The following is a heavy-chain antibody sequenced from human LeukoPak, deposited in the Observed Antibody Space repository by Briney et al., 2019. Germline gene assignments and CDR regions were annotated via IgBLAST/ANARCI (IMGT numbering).Heavy chain of an antibody. CDR3: ARVPITIFGVVTSSWFDP. V-gene: IGHV1-2*02. CDR1: GYTFTGYY. Sequence: GASVKVSCKASGYTFTGYYMHWVRQAPGQGLEWMGWINPNSGGTNYAQKFQGRVTMTRDTSISTAYMELSRLRSDDTAVYYCARVPITIFGVVTSSWFDPWVQGTLVTVSS. D-gene: IGHD3-3*01. CDR2: INPNSGGT. J-gene: IGHJ5*02.